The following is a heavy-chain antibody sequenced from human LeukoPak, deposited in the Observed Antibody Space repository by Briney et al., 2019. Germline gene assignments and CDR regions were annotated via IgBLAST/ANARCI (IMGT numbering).Heavy chain of an antibody. Sequence: SGTLSLTCTVSGGSVSSSNWWSWVRQPPGKGLEWIGEIYHSGRTNYNPSLKSRLTILVEKSKNQFSLKLNSVTAADTAVYYCARDRPSGYYDILTGYYNHWYFALWGRGTLVTVSS. CDR1: GGSVSSSNW. D-gene: IGHD3-9*01. CDR2: IYHSGRT. CDR3: ARDRPSGYYDILTGYYNHWYFAL. J-gene: IGHJ2*01. V-gene: IGHV4-4*02.